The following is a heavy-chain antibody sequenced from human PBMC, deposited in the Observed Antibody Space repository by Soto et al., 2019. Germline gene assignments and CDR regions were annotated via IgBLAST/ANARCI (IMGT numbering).Heavy chain of an antibody. Sequence: EVQLAESGGGLVQPGGSLRLSCAASGFTFSSYWMSWVRQAPGKGLEWVANIKQDGSEKYYVDSVKGRFTISRDNAKNSLYMQMNSLRAEDTAVYYCARDLHSDIVATYYFDYWGQGTLVTVSS. CDR1: GFTFSSYW. CDR3: ARDLHSDIVATYYFDY. CDR2: IKQDGSEK. V-gene: IGHV3-7*01. D-gene: IGHD5-12*01. J-gene: IGHJ4*02.